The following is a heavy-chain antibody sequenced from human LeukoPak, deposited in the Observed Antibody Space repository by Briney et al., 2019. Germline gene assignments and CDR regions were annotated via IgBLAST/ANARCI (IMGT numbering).Heavy chain of an antibody. D-gene: IGHD6-19*01. CDR1: GFTFSSYW. CDR3: ARGSRGITASGWYGY. Sequence: GGSLRLSCAAPGFTFSSYWTSWVRQAPGQGLQWVANIKQDGTEKYYVDSVKGRFTISRDNAKNSLYLQMNSLRAEDTAVYYCARGSRGITASGWYGYWGQGTLVTVSS. CDR2: IKQDGTEK. J-gene: IGHJ4*02. V-gene: IGHV3-7*03.